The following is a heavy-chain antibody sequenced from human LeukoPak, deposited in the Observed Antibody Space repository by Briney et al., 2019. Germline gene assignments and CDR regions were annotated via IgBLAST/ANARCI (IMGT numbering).Heavy chain of an antibody. J-gene: IGHJ3*02. V-gene: IGHV3-64*01. CDR1: GFTFSDYA. CDR2: ISSNGDLT. Sequence: GGSLRLSCAASGFTFSDYAMHWVRQAPGKGLQYASTISSNGDLTYYANSVRGRFTMSRDNSKNTLFLQLDSLRADDMAIYYCARGPQPYDDSGSRAFDIWGQGAMVTVSS. D-gene: IGHD4-17*01. CDR3: ARGPQPYDDSGSRAFDI.